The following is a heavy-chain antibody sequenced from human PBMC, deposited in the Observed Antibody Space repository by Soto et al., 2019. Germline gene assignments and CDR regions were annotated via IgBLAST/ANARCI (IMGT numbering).Heavy chain of an antibody. D-gene: IGHD2-8*01. CDR1: GFTFSSYG. CDR3: ARESFPGYCTNGVCQAAAFDI. CDR2: IWYDGSNK. J-gene: IGHJ3*02. Sequence: CLRLSCAASGFTFSSYGMHWVRQAPGKGLEWVAVIWYDGSNKYYADSVKGRFTISRDNSKNTLYLQMNSLRAEDTAVYYCARESFPGYCTNGVCQAAAFDIWGQGTMVTVSS. V-gene: IGHV3-33*01.